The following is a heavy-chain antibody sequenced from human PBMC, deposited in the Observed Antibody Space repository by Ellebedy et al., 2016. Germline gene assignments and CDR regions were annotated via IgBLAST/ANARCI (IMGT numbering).Heavy chain of an antibody. CDR2: ITGSSGAT. CDR3: AKGRGSSNWYSFDY. Sequence: GGSLRLSXAASGFTFISYAMTWVRQAPGKGLEWVSVITGSSGATYYADSVKGRFTISRDNSMNTLYVQMNSLRAEDTAVYYCAKGRGSSNWYSFDYWGQGTLVTVSS. V-gene: IGHV3-23*01. J-gene: IGHJ4*02. CDR1: GFTFISYA. D-gene: IGHD6-13*01.